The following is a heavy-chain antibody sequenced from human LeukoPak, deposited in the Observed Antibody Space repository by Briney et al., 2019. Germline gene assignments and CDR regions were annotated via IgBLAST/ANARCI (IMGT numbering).Heavy chain of an antibody. J-gene: IGHJ4*02. CDR1: GFTFSSYA. D-gene: IGHD6-13*01. V-gene: IGHV3-23*01. CDR2: ISGSGGST. Sequence: HPGGSLRLSCAASGFTFSSYAMSWVRQAPGKGLEWVSAISGSGGSTYYADSVKGRFTISRDNSKNTLYLQMNSLRAEDTAVYYCAKLGSSSWYRGIYYFDYWGQGTLVTVSS. CDR3: AKLGSSSWYRGIYYFDY.